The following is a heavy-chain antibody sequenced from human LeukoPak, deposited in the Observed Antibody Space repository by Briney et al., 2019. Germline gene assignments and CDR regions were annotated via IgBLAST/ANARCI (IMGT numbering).Heavy chain of an antibody. D-gene: IGHD4-17*01. CDR1: GFTFSNFW. CDR3: AKAETVTQRGYFDY. CDR2: ISDDGGNK. V-gene: IGHV3-30*18. Sequence: PGGSLRLSCAASGFTFSNFWMSWVRQAPGQGLEWVAVISDDGGNKYYADSVKGRFTISRDNSKNTLYLQMNSLRAEDTAVYYCAKAETVTQRGYFDYWGQGTLVTVSS. J-gene: IGHJ4*02.